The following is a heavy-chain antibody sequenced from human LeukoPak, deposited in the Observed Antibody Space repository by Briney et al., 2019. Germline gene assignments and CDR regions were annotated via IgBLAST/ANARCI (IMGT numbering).Heavy chain of an antibody. D-gene: IGHD3-22*01. J-gene: IGHJ4*02. CDR1: GYTFTGYY. CDR3: ARETPDGFRYYYDSSGYYYFDY. CDR2: INPNSGGT. Sequence: ASVKVSCKASGYTFTGYYMHWVRQAPGQGLEWMGWINPNSGGTNYAQKFQGRVTMTRDTSISTAYMELSRLRSDDTAVYYCARETPDGFRYYYDSSGYYYFDYWGQGTLVTVSS. V-gene: IGHV1-2*02.